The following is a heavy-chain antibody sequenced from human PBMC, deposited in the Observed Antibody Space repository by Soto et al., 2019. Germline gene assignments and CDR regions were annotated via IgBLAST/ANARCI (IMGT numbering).Heavy chain of an antibody. CDR1: GGSGNGYY. CDR3: ATRITVYVLLIPPFDP. J-gene: IGHJ5*02. V-gene: IGHV4-34*01. CDR2: INHNGGT. D-gene: IGHD1-20*01. Sequence: PSETLSLTCAVYGGSGNGYYWHWIRQPPGKGLECIGEINHNGGTHYNPSLKSRVTMSVDTSKNPFSLRLSSVTAADTAIYYCATRITVYVLLIPPFDPWGQGTQVIVSS.